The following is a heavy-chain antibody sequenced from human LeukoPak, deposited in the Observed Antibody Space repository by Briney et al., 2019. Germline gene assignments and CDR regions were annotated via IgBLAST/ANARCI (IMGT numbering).Heavy chain of an antibody. CDR2: ISGSGGSI. J-gene: IGHJ4*02. V-gene: IGHV3-21*01. CDR1: GFTFSSYA. D-gene: IGHD6-13*01. CDR3: ARDKGQLIAAPDY. Sequence: PGGSLRLSCAASGFTFSSYAMSWVRQAPGKGLEWVSSISGSGGSIYYADSVKGRFTISRDNAKNSLYLQMNSLRAEDTAVYYCARDKGQLIAAPDYWGQGTLVTVSS.